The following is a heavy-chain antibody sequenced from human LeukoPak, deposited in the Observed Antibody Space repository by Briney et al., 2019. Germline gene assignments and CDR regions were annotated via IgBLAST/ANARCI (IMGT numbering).Heavy chain of an antibody. CDR3: ARDLAYGDPPSGFDP. J-gene: IGHJ5*02. CDR2: INPNGGGT. Sequence: GASVKVSCKASGGTFSSYAISWVRQAPGQRLEWMGWINPNGGGTNYAQKFQGRVTMTRDTSITTAYMELSSLRSDDTAVYFCARDLAYGDPPSGFDPWGQGTLVTVSS. CDR1: GGTFSSYA. D-gene: IGHD4-17*01. V-gene: IGHV1-2*02.